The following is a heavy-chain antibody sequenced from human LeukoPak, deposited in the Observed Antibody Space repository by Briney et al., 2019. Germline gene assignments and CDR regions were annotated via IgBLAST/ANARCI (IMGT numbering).Heavy chain of an antibody. V-gene: IGHV3-30*18. D-gene: IGHD3-10*01. J-gene: IGHJ4*02. Sequence: PGGSLRLSCAASGFTFSSYGMHWVRQAPGKGLEWVAVISYDGSNKYYADSVKGRFTISRNNSKNTLYLQMNSLRAEDTAVYYCAKDTSYGNGYDYWGQGTLVTVSS. CDR2: ISYDGSNK. CDR1: GFTFSSYG. CDR3: AKDTSYGNGYDY.